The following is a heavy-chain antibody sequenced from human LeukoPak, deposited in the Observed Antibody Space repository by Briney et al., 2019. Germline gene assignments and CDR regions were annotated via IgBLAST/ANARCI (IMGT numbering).Heavy chain of an antibody. CDR2: IKQDGSEK. Sequence: PGGSLRLSCAASGFTFSSYWMSWVRQAPGKGLEWVANIKQDGSEKYYVDSVKGRFTISRDNAKNSLYLQMNSLRAEDTAVYYCARGGGFITIFGVVLPSDYWGQGTLVTVSS. V-gene: IGHV3-7*01. J-gene: IGHJ4*02. CDR1: GFTFSSYW. D-gene: IGHD3-3*01. CDR3: ARGGGFITIFGVVLPSDY.